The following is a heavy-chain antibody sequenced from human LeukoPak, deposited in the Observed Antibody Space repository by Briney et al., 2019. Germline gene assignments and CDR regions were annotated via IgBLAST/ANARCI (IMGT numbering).Heavy chain of an antibody. J-gene: IGHJ4*02. CDR3: ARHGGGGSGGNSGFDY. D-gene: IGHD4-23*01. V-gene: IGHV5-51*01. CDR1: GYSFTNYW. Sequence: GESLQISCKDSGYSFTNYWIGWVRQMPGKGLEWMGIIHSADSNTKYSPSFQGQVTISADKSISTAYLQWSGLKASDTAMYYCARHGGGGSGGNSGFDYWGQGTLVTVSS. CDR2: IHSADSNT.